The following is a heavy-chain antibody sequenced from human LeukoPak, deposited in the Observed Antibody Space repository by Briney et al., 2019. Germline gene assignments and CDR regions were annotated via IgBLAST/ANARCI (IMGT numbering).Heavy chain of an antibody. V-gene: IGHV3-30*18. CDR2: ISYGGSNK. J-gene: IGHJ4*02. CDR3: AKPVPGEGWTMDY. D-gene: IGHD4/OR15-4a*01. Sequence: SGGSLRLSCAASGFTFSSYGMHWVRQAPGKGLEWVAVISYGGSNKYYADSVKGRFTISRDNSKNTLYLQMNSLRAEDTAVYYCAKPVPGEGWTMDYWGQGTLVTVSS. CDR1: GFTFSSYG.